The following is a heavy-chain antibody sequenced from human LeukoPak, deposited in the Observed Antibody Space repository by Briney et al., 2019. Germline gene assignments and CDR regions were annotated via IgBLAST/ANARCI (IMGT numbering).Heavy chain of an antibody. CDR1: GYSISSGYY. J-gene: IGHJ5*02. V-gene: IGHV4-38-2*02. CDR3: ARGTNWFDP. CDR2: IYHSGST. D-gene: IGHD3/OR15-3a*01. Sequence: SETLSLTCTVSGYSISSGYYWGWIRQPPGKGLEWIGSIYHSGSTYYNPSLKSRVTISVDTSKNQFSLKLSFVTAADTAVYYCARGTNWFDPWGQGTLVTVSS.